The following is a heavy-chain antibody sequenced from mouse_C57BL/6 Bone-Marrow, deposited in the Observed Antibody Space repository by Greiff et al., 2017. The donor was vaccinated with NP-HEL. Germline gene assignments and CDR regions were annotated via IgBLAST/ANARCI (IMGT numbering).Heavy chain of an antibody. D-gene: IGHD3-2*02. CDR3: ARQTAQATDY. CDR2: ISSGGSYT. V-gene: IGHV5-6*01. J-gene: IGHJ2*01. CDR1: GFTFSSYG. Sequence: EVQLVESGGDLVKPGGSLKLSCAASGFTFSSYGMSWVRQTPDKRLEWVATISSGGSYTYYPDSVKGRFTISRDNAKNTPYLQMSSLKSEDTAMYYCARQTAQATDYWGQGTTLTVSS.